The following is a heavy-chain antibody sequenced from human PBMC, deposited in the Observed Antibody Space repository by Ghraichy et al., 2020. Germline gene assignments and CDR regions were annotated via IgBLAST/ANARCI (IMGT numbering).Heavy chain of an antibody. CDR1: GFTFSSYA. J-gene: IGHJ4*02. CDR2: IGGRGGST. Sequence: GGSLRLSCAASGFTFSSYAMSWVRQAPGKGLEWVSAIGGRGGSTYYADSVKGRFTISRDNSKNTLYLQMSSLRAEDTAVYYCVKGGAGRSYTAMPYWGQGSLVTVSS. V-gene: IGHV3-23*01. D-gene: IGHD5-18*01. CDR3: VKGGAGRSYTAMPY.